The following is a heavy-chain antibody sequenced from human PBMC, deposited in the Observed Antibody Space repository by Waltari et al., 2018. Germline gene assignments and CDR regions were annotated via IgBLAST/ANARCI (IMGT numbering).Heavy chain of an antibody. CDR2: ISNDGSNK. D-gene: IGHD6-13*01. CDR1: GFTFSSYA. Sequence: QVQLVESGGGVVQPGRSLRLSCAASGFTFSSYAMHWVRQAPGKGLEWLAVISNDGSNKYYADSVKGRFTISRDNSKNTLYLQMNSLRAEDTAVYYCARGGPFGAAAGRDAFDIWGQGTMVTVSS. J-gene: IGHJ3*02. V-gene: IGHV3-30-3*01. CDR3: ARGGPFGAAAGRDAFDI.